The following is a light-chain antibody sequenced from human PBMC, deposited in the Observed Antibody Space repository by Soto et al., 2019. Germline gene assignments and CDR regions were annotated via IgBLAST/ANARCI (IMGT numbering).Light chain of an antibody. Sequence: DIQMTQSPSTLSGSVGDRVTITCRASQTISSWLAWYQHKPGQAPRLLIYKASTLKSGVPSRFSGSGSGTEFTLTISSLQPDDFATYYCQHYNSYSEAFGQGTKGDIK. V-gene: IGKV1-5*03. CDR3: QHYNSYSEA. J-gene: IGKJ1*01. CDR1: QTISSW. CDR2: KAS.